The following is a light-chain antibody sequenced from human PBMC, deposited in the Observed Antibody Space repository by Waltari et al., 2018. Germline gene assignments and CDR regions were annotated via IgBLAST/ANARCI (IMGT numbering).Light chain of an antibody. Sequence: DIVLTQSPATLSLSPGQRATLSCRASQSVGANLAWYQQKPGQAPRLLISDASNRAAGIPARFSGSGSGTDFTLTISSLEPEDFAVYYCQQRTNWRYTFGQGTKLEIK. V-gene: IGKV3-11*01. CDR1: QSVGAN. CDR3: QQRTNWRYT. J-gene: IGKJ2*01. CDR2: DAS.